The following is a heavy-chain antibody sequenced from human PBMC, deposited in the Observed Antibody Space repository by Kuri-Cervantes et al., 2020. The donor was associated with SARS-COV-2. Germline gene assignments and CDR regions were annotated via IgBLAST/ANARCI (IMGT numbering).Heavy chain of an antibody. V-gene: IGHV1-69*05. Sequence: SVKVSCKASGGTFSSYAISWVRQAPGQGLEWMGGIIPIFGTANYAQKFQGRVTMTRDTSTSTVYMELSSLRSEDTAVYYCAREFHHDFWSGYYWGGLTHPRSQAPTSNDAFDIWGQGTMVTVSS. CDR2: IIPIFGTA. CDR3: AREFHHDFWSGYYWGGLTHPRSQAPTSNDAFDI. CDR1: GGTFSSYA. D-gene: IGHD3-3*01. J-gene: IGHJ3*02.